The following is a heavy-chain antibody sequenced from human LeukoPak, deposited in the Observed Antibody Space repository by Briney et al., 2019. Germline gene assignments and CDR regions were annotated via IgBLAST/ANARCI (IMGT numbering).Heavy chain of an antibody. CDR3: VRYGGLRAPLDY. D-gene: IGHD4-17*01. J-gene: IGHJ4*02. V-gene: IGHV3-11*04. CDR1: GFTFSDYY. CDR2: ISSSGSTI. Sequence: GGSLRLSCAASGFTFSDYYMSWIRQAPGKGLEWVSYISSSGSTIHYADSVKGRFTISRDNTKNSLFLQMNSLRAEDTAVYYCVRYGGLRAPLDYWGQGTLVTVSS.